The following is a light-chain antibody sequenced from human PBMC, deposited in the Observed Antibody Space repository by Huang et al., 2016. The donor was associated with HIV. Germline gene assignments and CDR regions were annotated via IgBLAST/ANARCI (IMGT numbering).Light chain of an antibody. J-gene: IGKJ3*01. CDR1: QLVSSH. CDR2: AAS. Sequence: ETVMTQSPVTLSVSPGDRASLSCRSSQLVSSHLAWYQQKPGQAPRLRIYAASTRATGVPARFSGSGAGTEFTLTINTLQSEDSAVYYCQQYNDFRSTFGPGTRVEIK. V-gene: IGKV3-15*01. CDR3: QQYNDFRST.